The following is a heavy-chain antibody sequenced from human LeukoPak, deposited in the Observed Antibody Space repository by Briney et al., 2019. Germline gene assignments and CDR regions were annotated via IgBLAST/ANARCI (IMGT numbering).Heavy chain of an antibody. CDR1: GFTFSSNW. V-gene: IGHV3-74*01. CDR3: AMDAAVKDY. Sequence: QPGASLLLSCAASGFTFSSNWMHWVRQAPGKGLVWVSHINRDGSTTYYADSVKGRFTISRDNAKNTLYLQMNSLRAEDTAVYYCAMDAAVKDYWGQGTLVTVSS. J-gene: IGHJ4*02. CDR2: INRDGSTT. D-gene: IGHD4-17*01.